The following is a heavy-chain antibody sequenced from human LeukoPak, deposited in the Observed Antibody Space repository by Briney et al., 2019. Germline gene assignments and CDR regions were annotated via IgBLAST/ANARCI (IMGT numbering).Heavy chain of an antibody. J-gene: IGHJ4*02. CDR1: GGTFSSYA. D-gene: IGHD3-22*01. V-gene: IGHV1-69*04. Sequence: SVKVSCKASGGTFSSYAISWVRQAPGQGLEWMGRIIPILGIANYAQKFQGRVTITADKSTSTAYTELSSLRSEDTAVYYCARTRLYYDSSGLDYWGQGTLVTVSS. CDR2: IIPILGIA. CDR3: ARTRLYYDSSGLDY.